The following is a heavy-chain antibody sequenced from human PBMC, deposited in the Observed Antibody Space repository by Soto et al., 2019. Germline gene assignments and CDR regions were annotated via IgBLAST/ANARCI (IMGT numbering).Heavy chain of an antibody. J-gene: IGHJ5*02. V-gene: IGHV3-23*01. CDR1: GFTFSSYA. CDR2: ISGSGGST. CDR3: AKDSIVLMVYAIRENWFDP. Sequence: GGSLRLSCAASGFTFSSYAMSLVRQAPGKGLEWVSAISGSGGSTYYADSVKGRFTISRDNSKNTLYLQMNSLRAEDTAVYYCAKDSIVLMVYAIRENWFDPWGQGTLVTVSS. D-gene: IGHD2-8*01.